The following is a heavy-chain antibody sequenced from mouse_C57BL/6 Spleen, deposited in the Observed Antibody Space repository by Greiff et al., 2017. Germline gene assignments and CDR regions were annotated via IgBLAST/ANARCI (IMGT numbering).Heavy chain of an antibody. CDR1: GYAFSSYW. V-gene: IGHV1-80*01. CDR3: ARSPRGLLTGTLDY. J-gene: IGHJ2*01. D-gene: IGHD4-1*01. Sequence: QVQLQQSGAELVKPGASVKISCKASGYAFSSYWMNWVKQRPGQGLEWIGQIYPGDGDTNYNGKFKGKATLTADKSSSTAYMQLSSLTSEDSAVYFCARSPRGLLTGTLDYWGQGTTLTVSA. CDR2: IYPGDGDT.